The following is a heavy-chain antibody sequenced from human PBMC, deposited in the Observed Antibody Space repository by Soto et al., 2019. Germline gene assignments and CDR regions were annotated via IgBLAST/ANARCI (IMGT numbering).Heavy chain of an antibody. CDR3: ARGVQLRVCWFDP. D-gene: IGHD2-2*01. Sequence: GASVKVSCKASGYTFTGYAMHWVRRAPGQRLEWMGWINAGNGNTKYSQKFQGRVTITRDTSASTAYMELSSLRSEDTAVYYCARGVQLRVCWFDPWGQGTLVTVSS. J-gene: IGHJ5*02. CDR1: GYTFTGYA. CDR2: INAGNGNT. V-gene: IGHV1-3*01.